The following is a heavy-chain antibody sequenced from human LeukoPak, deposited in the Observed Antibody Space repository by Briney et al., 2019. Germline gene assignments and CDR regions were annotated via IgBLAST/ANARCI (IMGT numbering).Heavy chain of an antibody. CDR1: GFTFSSYG. CDR3: ARSYYYDSSHTVDY. CDR2: IWYDGSNK. J-gene: IGHJ4*02. D-gene: IGHD3-22*01. Sequence: PGGSLRLSCSASGFTFSSYGMHWVRQAPGKGLKWVAVIWYDGSNKYYADSVKGRFTISRDNSKNTLYLQMNSLRAEDTAVYYCARSYYYDSSHTVDYWGQGTLVTVSS. V-gene: IGHV3-33*01.